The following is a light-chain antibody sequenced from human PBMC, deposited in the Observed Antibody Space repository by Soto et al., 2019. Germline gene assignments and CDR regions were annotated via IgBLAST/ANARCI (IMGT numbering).Light chain of an antibody. CDR1: QSVNSN. V-gene: IGKV3-15*01. CDR2: YAS. Sequence: EIVMTQSPATLSVSPGERATLSCRASQSVNSNLAWYQRKRGQAPRLLIFYASTRAPGITSGFSGSGSGTEFNLTISRLQSEDFAVYYCQQYNTWPWTFGQGTEVEIK. CDR3: QQYNTWPWT. J-gene: IGKJ1*01.